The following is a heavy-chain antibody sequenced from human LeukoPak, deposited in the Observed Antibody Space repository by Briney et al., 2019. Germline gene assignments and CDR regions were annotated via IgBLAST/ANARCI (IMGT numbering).Heavy chain of an antibody. V-gene: IGHV3-7*03. D-gene: IGHD3-22*01. CDR2: IKHDGSEK. CDR1: GFTFSSYA. Sequence: QTGGSLRLSCAASGFTFSSYAMSWVRQAPGKGLEWVANIKHDGSEKNYVDSVKGRFTISRDNAKNSLYLQMNSLRAEDTAVYYCATPLDYYDRSDSHQGGDWGQGTLVTVSS. CDR3: ATPLDYYDRSDSHQGGD. J-gene: IGHJ4*02.